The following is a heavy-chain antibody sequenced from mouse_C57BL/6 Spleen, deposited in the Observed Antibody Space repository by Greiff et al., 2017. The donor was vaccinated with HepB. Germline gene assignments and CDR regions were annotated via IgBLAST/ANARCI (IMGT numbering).Heavy chain of an antibody. D-gene: IGHD3-2*02. CDR3: ARSHSSGYLCYYAMDY. CDR2: IYPGDGDT. CDR1: GYAFSSYW. V-gene: IGHV1-80*01. Sequence: QVQLKQSGAELVKPGASVKISCKASGYAFSSYWMNWVKQRPGKGLEWIGQIYPGDGDTNYNGKFKGKATLTADKSSSTAYMQLSSLTSEDSAVYFCARSHSSGYLCYYAMDYWGQGTSVTVSS. J-gene: IGHJ4*01.